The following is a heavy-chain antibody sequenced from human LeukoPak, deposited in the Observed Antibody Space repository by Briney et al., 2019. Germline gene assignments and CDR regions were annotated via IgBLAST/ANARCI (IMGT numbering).Heavy chain of an antibody. CDR1: GFTFSSYA. J-gene: IGHJ4*02. D-gene: IGHD3-22*01. Sequence: PGGSLRLSCAASGFTFSSYAMHWVRQAPGKGLEWVAVISYDGSNKYYADSVKGRFTISRDNSKNTLYLQMNSLRAEDTAVYYCARKPAYYYDSSGYGDYWGQGTLVTVSS. CDR2: ISYDGSNK. CDR3: ARKPAYYYDSSGYGDY. V-gene: IGHV3-30-3*01.